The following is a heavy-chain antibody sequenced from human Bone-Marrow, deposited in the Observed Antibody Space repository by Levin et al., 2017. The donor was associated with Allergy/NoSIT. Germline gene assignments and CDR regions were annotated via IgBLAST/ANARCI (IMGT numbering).Heavy chain of an antibody. Sequence: AGGSLRLSCAASGFTFSGYAMHWVRQAPGKGLDWVTLISYDGNSKYYIDSVKGRFTISRDNSKNTVYLQMNNLRAEDTGFYYCARNANSYDYYCGMDVWGQGTTVTVSS. J-gene: IGHJ6*02. CDR2: ISYDGNSK. CDR3: ARNANSYDYYCGMDV. V-gene: IGHV3-30-3*01. CDR1: GFTFSGYA. D-gene: IGHD5-18*01.